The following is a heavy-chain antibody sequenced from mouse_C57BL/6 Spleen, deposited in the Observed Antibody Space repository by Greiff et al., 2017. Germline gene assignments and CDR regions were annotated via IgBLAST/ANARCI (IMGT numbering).Heavy chain of an antibody. CDR3: ARQTGNAMDY. J-gene: IGHJ4*01. CDR1: GFTFSSYG. Sequence: DVHLVESGGDLVKPGGSLKLSCAASGFTFSSYGMSWVRQTPDKRLEWVANISSGSSYTYYPDSVKGRFTISRDNAKNTLYMQMSSLKSEDAAMYYCARQTGNAMDYWGQGTSVTVSS. V-gene: IGHV5-6*01. D-gene: IGHD4-1*01. CDR2: ISSGSSYT.